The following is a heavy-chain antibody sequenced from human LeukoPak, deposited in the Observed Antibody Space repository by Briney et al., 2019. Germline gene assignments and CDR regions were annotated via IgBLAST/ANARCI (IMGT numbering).Heavy chain of an antibody. Sequence: AGSLTLSCAASGFTFSSYGMHWVRQAPGKGLEWVAVIWYDGSNKYYADSVKGRFTISRDKSKSTLYLQMNSLRAEDTGVYYCARGGDYNFWSGYSYGMDVWGQGTTVSVSS. CDR2: IWYDGSNK. CDR3: ARGGDYNFWSGYSYGMDV. V-gene: IGHV3-33*01. D-gene: IGHD3-3*01. J-gene: IGHJ6*02. CDR1: GFTFSSYG.